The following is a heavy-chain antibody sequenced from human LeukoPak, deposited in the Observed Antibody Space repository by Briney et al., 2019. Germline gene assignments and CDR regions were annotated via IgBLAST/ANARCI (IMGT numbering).Heavy chain of an antibody. V-gene: IGHV1-2*02. J-gene: IGHJ3*02. CDR1: GYTYTGYY. CDR2: INTNSGRT. CDR3: SRGPNSSVWYYDAFDN. D-gene: IGHD6-19*01. Sequence: ASVKLSCKASGYTYTGYYMHWVRQAPGQRLEWMGWINTNSGRTNYAQKLQGRVTMTTDTSTSPAYMELSRLRSDDTAVYYCSRGPNSSVWYYDAFDNWGQGTMVTVSS.